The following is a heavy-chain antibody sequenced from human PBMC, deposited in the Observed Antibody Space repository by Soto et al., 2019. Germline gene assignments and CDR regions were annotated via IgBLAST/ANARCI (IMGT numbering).Heavy chain of an antibody. CDR2: MNQDGSEK. CDR3: ASQRVSYAMDV. CDR1: GFTFGDYW. Sequence: EVQLVESGGGLVQPGGSLRLSCTVSGFTFGDYWMTWVRQAPGKGLEWVANMNQDGSEKYYVDSVQDRFAISRDNAKNSLYLQMHSLSAEDTAVYYCASQRVSYAMDVWGQGTTVTVSS. D-gene: IGHD1-1*01. V-gene: IGHV3-7*05. J-gene: IGHJ6*02.